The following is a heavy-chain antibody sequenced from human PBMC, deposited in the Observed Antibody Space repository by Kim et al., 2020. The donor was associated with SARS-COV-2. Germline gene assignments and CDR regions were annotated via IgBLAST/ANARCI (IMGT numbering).Heavy chain of an antibody. CDR1: GFTVSSNY. D-gene: IGHD3-3*01. Sequence: GGSLRLSCAASGFTVSSNYMSWVRQAPGKGLEWVSVIYSGGSTYYADSVKGRFTISRDNSKNTLYLQMNSLRAEDTAVYYCARDRSGGAGIRFQHWGQGTLVTVSS. CDR3: ARDRSGGAGIRFQH. CDR2: IYSGGST. V-gene: IGHV3-66*01. J-gene: IGHJ1*01.